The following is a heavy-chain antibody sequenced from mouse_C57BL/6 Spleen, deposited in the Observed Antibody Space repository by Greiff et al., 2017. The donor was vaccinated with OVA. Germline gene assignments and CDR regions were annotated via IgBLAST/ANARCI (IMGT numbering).Heavy chain of an antibody. CDR3: AREDGYYGWYFDV. D-gene: IGHD2-3*01. CDR1: VYSITSGYY. CDR2: ISYDGSN. Sequence: EVQLQESGPGLVKPSQSLSLTCSVTVYSITSGYYWNWIRQFPGNKLEWMGYISYDGSNNYNPSLQNRISITRDTSKNQFFLKLNSVTTEDTATYYGAREDGYYGWYFDVWGTGTTVTVSS. J-gene: IGHJ1*03. V-gene: IGHV3-6*01.